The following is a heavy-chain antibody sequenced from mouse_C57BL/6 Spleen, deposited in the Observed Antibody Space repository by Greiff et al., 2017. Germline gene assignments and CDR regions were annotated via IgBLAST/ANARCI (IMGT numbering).Heavy chain of an antibody. CDR2: IYPSDSET. J-gene: IGHJ4*01. CDR1: GYTFTSYW. D-gene: IGHD2-5*01. Sequence: QVQLKQPGAELVRPGSSVKLSCKASGYTFTSYWMDWVKQRPGQGLEWIGNIYPSDSETHYNQKFKDKATLTVDKSSSTAYMQLSSLTSEDSAVYYCARVYSNAMDYWVQGTSVTVSS. CDR3: ARVYSNAMDY. V-gene: IGHV1-61*01.